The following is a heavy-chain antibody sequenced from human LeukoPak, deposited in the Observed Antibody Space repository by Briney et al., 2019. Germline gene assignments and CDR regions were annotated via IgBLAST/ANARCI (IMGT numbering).Heavy chain of an antibody. J-gene: IGHJ6*02. CDR3: ARGRIQYSSSWYYYYGMDV. CDR1: GGSISSYY. CDR2: IYYSGST. V-gene: IGHV4-59*01. D-gene: IGHD6-13*01. Sequence: SGTLSLTCTVSGGSISSYYWSWIRQPPGKGLEWIGYIYYSGSTNYNPSLKSRVTISVDTSKNQFSLKLSSVTAADTAVYYCARGRIQYSSSWYYYYGMDVWGQGTTVTVSS.